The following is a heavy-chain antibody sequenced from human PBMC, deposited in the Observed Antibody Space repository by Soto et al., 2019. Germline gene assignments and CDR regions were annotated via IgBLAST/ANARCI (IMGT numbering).Heavy chain of an antibody. CDR1: GYTFTSYG. Sequence: ASLKVSCKSSGYTFTSYGIIWVRQAPGQGLEWMGWISAYNGNTNYAQKLQGRVTMTTDTSTSTAYMELRSLRSDDTAVYYCARDVRWFTTLSYYYGMDVWGQGTKVTVSS. CDR2: ISAYNGNT. J-gene: IGHJ6*02. D-gene: IGHD4-17*01. V-gene: IGHV1-18*01. CDR3: ARDVRWFTTLSYYYGMDV.